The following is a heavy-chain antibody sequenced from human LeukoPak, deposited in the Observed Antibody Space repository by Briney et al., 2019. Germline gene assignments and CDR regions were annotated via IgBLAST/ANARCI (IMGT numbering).Heavy chain of an antibody. CDR2: ISYDGSNK. Sequence: PGGSLRLSCAAPGFTFSSYAMHWVRQAPGKGLEWVAVISYDGSNKYYADSVKGRFTISRDNSKNTLYLQMNSLRAEDTAVYYCASGLRCSSTSCYYFDYWGQGTLVTVSS. J-gene: IGHJ4*02. CDR1: GFTFSSYA. CDR3: ASGLRCSSTSCYYFDY. V-gene: IGHV3-30-3*01. D-gene: IGHD2-2*01.